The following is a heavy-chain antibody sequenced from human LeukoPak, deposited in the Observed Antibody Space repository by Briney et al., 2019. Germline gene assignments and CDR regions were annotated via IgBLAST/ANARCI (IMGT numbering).Heavy chain of an antibody. CDR3: ARHGSGPYWYFDL. V-gene: IGHV1-18*01. D-gene: IGHD3-10*01. Sequence: GASVKVSCKASGYTFTSYGISWVRQAPGQGLEWMGWISAYNGNTNYVQKFQGRVTITTDESTSTAYMELSSLRSEDTAVYYCARHGSGPYWYFDLWGRGTLVTVSS. CDR2: ISAYNGNT. J-gene: IGHJ2*01. CDR1: GYTFTSYG.